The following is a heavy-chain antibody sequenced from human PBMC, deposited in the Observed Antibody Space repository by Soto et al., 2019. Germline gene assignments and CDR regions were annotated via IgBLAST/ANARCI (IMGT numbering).Heavy chain of an antibody. J-gene: IGHJ4*02. CDR2: IYYSGST. D-gene: IGHD3-22*01. CDR3: ARVGHYYDSSGYSPFDY. V-gene: IGHV4-31*03. CDR1: GGSISSGGYY. Sequence: TLSLTCTVSGGSISSGGYYWSWIRQHPGKGLERIGYIYYSGSTYYNPSLKSRVTISVDTSKNQFSLKLSSVTAADTAVYYCARVGHYYDSSGYSPFDYWGQGTLVTVSS.